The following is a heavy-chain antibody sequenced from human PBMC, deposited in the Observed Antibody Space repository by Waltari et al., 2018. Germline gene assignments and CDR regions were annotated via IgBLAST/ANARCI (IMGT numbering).Heavy chain of an antibody. CDR1: GGTFSSHP. J-gene: IGHJ4*02. CDR3: ARADLGDFDY. CDR2: VSPIYGPA. Sequence: QLQLVPSAAEVKKPGSSLKISCSSSGGTFSSHPISWVRKAPGQGLEWRRRVSPIYGPANNAQKTQGGDTTTADNSTSTGYMEVGSTGSEDTAGYSSARADLGDFDYWGQGTLVTVSS. D-gene: IGHD7-27*01. V-gene: IGHV1-69*08.